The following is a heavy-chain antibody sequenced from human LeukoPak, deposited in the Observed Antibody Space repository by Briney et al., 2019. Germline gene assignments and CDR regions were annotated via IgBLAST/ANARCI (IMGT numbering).Heavy chain of an antibody. J-gene: IGHJ6*03. CDR3: ARRGGSMVRGVIIKGYMDV. CDR2: INTNTGNP. V-gene: IGHV7-4-1*02. CDR1: GYTFTSYA. D-gene: IGHD3-10*01. Sequence: ASVKVSCKASGYTFTSYAMNWVRQAPGQGLEWMGWINTNTGNPTYAQGFTGRFVFSLDTSVSTAYLQISSLKAEDTAVYYCARRGGSMVRGVIIKGYMDVWGKGTTVTVSS.